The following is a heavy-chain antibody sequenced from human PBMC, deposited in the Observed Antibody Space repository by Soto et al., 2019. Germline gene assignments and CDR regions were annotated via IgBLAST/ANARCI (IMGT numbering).Heavy chain of an antibody. CDR3: ARADCSSTSCLSFDY. D-gene: IGHD2-2*01. V-gene: IGHV4-59*12. CDR2: IYYSGST. Sequence: SETLSLTCTVSGGSISSYYWSWIRQPPGKGLEWIGYIYYSGSTYYNPSLKSRVTISVDTSKNQFSLKLSSVTAADTAVYYCARADCSSTSCLSFDYWGQGTLVTVSS. J-gene: IGHJ4*02. CDR1: GGSISSYY.